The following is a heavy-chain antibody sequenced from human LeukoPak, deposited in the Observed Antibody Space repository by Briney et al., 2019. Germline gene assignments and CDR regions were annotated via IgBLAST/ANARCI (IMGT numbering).Heavy chain of an antibody. Sequence: GESLNIPCYNPGYSFTTYLIAWVRHMPGKGLEWMGIIYSSDSHITYSPSYQGQVSISVDKSINTAYLQWSSLKASDTATYSCARDLVRGVSGLYCYYAMDAWGQGTTVTVSS. D-gene: IGHD3-10*01. J-gene: IGHJ6*02. CDR1: GYSFTTYL. V-gene: IGHV5-51*01. CDR3: ARDLVRGVSGLYCYYAMDA. CDR2: IYSSDSHI.